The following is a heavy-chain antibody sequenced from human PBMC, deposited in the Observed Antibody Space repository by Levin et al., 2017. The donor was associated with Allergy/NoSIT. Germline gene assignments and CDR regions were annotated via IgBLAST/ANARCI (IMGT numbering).Heavy chain of an antibody. CDR2: ISGSGGST. CDR1: GFTFSSYA. V-gene: IGHV3-23*01. J-gene: IGHJ6*02. Sequence: GGSLRLSCAASGFTFSSYAMSWVRQAPGKGLEWVSAISGSGGSTYYADSVKGRFTISRDNSKNTLYLQMNSLRAEDTAVYYCAKDLSRYRGLWFEKRYGMDVWGQGTTVTVSS. D-gene: IGHD3-10*01. CDR3: AKDLSRYRGLWFEKRYGMDV.